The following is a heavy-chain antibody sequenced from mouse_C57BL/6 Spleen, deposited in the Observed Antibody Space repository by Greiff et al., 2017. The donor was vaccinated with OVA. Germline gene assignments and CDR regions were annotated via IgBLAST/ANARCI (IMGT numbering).Heavy chain of an antibody. J-gene: IGHJ1*03. D-gene: IGHD1-1*01. CDR1: GYTFTSYW. Sequence: QVQLQQPGAELVMPGASVKLSCKASGYTFTSYWMHWVKQRPGQGLEWIGEIDPSDSYPNYNQKFKGKSTLTVDKSSSTAYMQLSSLTSEDSAVYYCARSLITTVEDWYFDVWGTGTTVTVSS. CDR3: ARSLITTVEDWYFDV. V-gene: IGHV1-69*01. CDR2: IDPSDSYP.